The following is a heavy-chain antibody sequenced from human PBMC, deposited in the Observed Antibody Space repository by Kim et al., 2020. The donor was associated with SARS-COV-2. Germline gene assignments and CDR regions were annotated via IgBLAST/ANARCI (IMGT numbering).Heavy chain of an antibody. CDR2: YSGST. J-gene: IGHJ4*02. V-gene: IGHV4-59*01. Sequence: YSGSTNYNPSLKSRVTISVDTSKNQFSLKLSSVTAADTAVYYCADANFDYWGQGTLVTVSS. CDR3: ADANFDY.